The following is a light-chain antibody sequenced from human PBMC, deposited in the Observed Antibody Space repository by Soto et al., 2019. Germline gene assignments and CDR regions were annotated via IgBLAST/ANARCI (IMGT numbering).Light chain of an antibody. CDR1: SSDVGGYKY. V-gene: IGLV2-8*01. J-gene: IGLJ2*01. CDR3: SSYAGGNSLV. CDR2: EVS. Sequence: QSALTQPPSASGSPGQSVTISCTGTSSDVGGYKYVSWYQQHPGKAPKLMIHEVSKRPSGVPDRFSGSKSGNTASLTVSGLQAEDEADYYSSSYAGGNSLVFGGGTKLTVL.